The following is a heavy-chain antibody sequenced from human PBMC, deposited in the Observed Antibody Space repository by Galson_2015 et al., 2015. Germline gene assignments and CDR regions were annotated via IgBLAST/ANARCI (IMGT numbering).Heavy chain of an antibody. D-gene: IGHD6-13*01. CDR3: AKGTGQQLVPGSDY. Sequence: SLRLSCAASGFTFDDYAMHWVRQAPGKGLEWVSGISWIRGSIGYADSVKGRFTISRDNAKNSLYLQMNSLRAEDTALYYCAKGTGQQLVPGSDYWGQGTLVTVSS. J-gene: IGHJ4*02. V-gene: IGHV3-9*01. CDR1: GFTFDDYA. CDR2: ISWIRGSI.